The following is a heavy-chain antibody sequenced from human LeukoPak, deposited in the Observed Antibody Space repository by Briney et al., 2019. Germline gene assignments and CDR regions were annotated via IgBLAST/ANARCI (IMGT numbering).Heavy chain of an antibody. D-gene: IGHD2-15*01. CDR3: ARHPGGVVGASSYYGMDV. V-gene: IGHV4-59*08. CDR1: GGSISSYY. Sequence: SETLSLTCTVSGGSISSYYWSWIRQPPGKGLEWIGYIYYSGSTNYNPSLKSRVAISVDTSKNQFSLKLSSVTAADTAVYYCARHPGGVVGASSYYGMDVWGQGTTVTVSS. J-gene: IGHJ6*02. CDR2: IYYSGST.